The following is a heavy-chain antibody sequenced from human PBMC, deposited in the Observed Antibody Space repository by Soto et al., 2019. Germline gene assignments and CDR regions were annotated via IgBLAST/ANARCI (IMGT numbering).Heavy chain of an antibody. CDR1: GGSISSSNW. CDR2: IYHSGST. Sequence: SETLSLTCAVSGGSISSSNWWGWVRQPPGKGLEWIGEIYHSGSTNYNPSLKSRVTISVDKSKNQFSLKLSSVTAADTAVYYCARDDSSGPSAFDIWGQGTMVTVSS. D-gene: IGHD6-19*01. CDR3: ARDDSSGPSAFDI. J-gene: IGHJ3*02. V-gene: IGHV4-4*02.